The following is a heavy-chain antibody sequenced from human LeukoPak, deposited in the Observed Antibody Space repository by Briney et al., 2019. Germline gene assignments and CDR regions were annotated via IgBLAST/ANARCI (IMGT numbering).Heavy chain of an antibody. J-gene: IGHJ4*02. CDR2: INHSGST. CDR1: GGSFSGYY. Sequence: SETLSLTCAVYGGSFSGYYWSWIRQPPGKGLEWIGEINHSGSTNYNPSLKSRVTISVDTSKNQFSLKLSSVTAADTAVYYCARVEDYDILTGFDYWGQGILVTVSS. CDR3: ARVEDYDILTGFDY. V-gene: IGHV4-34*01. D-gene: IGHD3-9*01.